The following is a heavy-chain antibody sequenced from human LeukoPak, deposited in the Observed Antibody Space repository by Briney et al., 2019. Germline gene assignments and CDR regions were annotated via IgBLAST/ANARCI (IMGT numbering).Heavy chain of an antibody. D-gene: IGHD2-8*01. CDR1: GFTFSNGW. Sequence: GGSLRLSCAASGFTFSNGWMSWVRQAPRKGLEWVGQIKTESDGATTDYAAPVKGRFTISRDDSKNTLFLQMNSLKTEDTALYYCTWCGLKIESWGQGTLVTVSS. J-gene: IGHJ4*02. CDR2: IKTESDGATT. CDR3: TWCGLKIES. V-gene: IGHV3-15*01.